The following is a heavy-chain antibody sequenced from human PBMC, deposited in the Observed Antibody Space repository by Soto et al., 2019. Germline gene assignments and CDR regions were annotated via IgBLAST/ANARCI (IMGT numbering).Heavy chain of an antibody. CDR1: GFTFSDYY. Sequence: LRLSCAASGFTFSDYYMSWIRQAPGKGLEWVSYMSSGSTYTNYADSVKGRFTISRDNAKNSLYLQINSLRAEDTAVYYCARDTSGYGDYADWGQGTMVTVSS. CDR2: MSSGSTYT. CDR3: ARDTSGYGDYAD. D-gene: IGHD4-17*01. V-gene: IGHV3-11*06. J-gene: IGHJ3*01.